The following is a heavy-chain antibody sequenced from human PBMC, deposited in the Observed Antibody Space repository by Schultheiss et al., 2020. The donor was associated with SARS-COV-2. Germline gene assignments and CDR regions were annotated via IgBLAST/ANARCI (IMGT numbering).Heavy chain of an antibody. D-gene: IGHD5-24*01. V-gene: IGHV4-61*08. CDR3: AKDTGGYKNYYYYGMDV. J-gene: IGHJ6*02. Sequence: SETLSLTCTVSGGSISSGGYYWSWIRQPPGKGLEWIGYIYYSGSTYYNPSLKSRVTISVDTSKNQFSLKLSSVTAADTALYYCAKDTGGYKNYYYYGMDVWGQGTTVTVS. CDR1: GGSISSGGYY. CDR2: IYYSGST.